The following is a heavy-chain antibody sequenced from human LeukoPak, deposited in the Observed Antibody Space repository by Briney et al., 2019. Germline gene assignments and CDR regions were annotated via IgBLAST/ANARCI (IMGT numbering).Heavy chain of an antibody. J-gene: IGHJ5*02. CDR3: ARDTYNWNVDAFGP. D-gene: IGHD1-20*01. CDR1: GGSFSGYY. Sequence: SETLSLTCAVYGGSFSGYYWSWIRQPPGKGLEWIGEINHSGSTDYNPSLKSRVTISIDKSKNHCSLKLTSVTAADTAIYYCARDTYNWNVDAFGPWGQGTLVTVSS. V-gene: IGHV4-34*01. CDR2: INHSGST.